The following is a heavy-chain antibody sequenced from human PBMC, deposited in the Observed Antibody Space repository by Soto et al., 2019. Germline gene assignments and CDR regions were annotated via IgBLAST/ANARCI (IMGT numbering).Heavy chain of an antibody. CDR3: AGWRQWEPYGRDV. Sequence: QVQLVQSGAEVKKPGSSVKVSCKASGGTFSSYAIIWVRQAPGQGLEWMGGIIPIFGTANYAQKFQGRVTLTADEFASTAYVELRSLRSEDTAVYYCAGWRQWEPYGRDVWFQGSTVTVSS. V-gene: IGHV1-69*01. CDR1: GGTFSSYA. D-gene: IGHD1-26*01. J-gene: IGHJ6*02. CDR2: IIPIFGTA.